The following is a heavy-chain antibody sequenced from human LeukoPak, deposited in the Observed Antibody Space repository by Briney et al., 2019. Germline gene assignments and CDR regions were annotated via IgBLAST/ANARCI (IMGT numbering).Heavy chain of an antibody. J-gene: IGHJ5*02. V-gene: IGHV1-18*01. CDR1: GFTFTSYG. D-gene: IGHD1-26*01. CDR3: ARDQEIFSGWFDP. Sequence: ASVKVSCKASGFTFTSYGISCVRQAPGQGGEWMGWISASNGNTNYAHKLQGRVNMTTDTSTSTAYMELRSLRSDDTAVYYCARDQEIFSGWFDPWGQGTLVTVSS. CDR2: ISASNGNT.